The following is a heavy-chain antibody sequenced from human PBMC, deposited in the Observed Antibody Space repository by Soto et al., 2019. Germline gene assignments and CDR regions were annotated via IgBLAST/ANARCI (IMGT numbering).Heavy chain of an antibody. CDR1: GGSISRSY. V-gene: IGHV4-4*07. Sequence: ETLSLTSTGSGGSISRSYWSWIRQPAGKGLEGIGRIHPSRGTNYSPSLHSRVTMSVDTSKNQFSLNVTSVTAAYTAIYYCAREDRTNWYNYDYWGQGTLVTVSS. D-gene: IGHD1-1*01. CDR3: AREDRTNWYNYDY. CDR2: IHPSRGT. J-gene: IGHJ4*02.